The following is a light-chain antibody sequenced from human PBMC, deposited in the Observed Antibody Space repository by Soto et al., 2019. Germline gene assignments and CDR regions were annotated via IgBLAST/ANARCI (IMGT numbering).Light chain of an antibody. J-gene: IGKJ5*01. V-gene: IGKV3-11*01. CDR1: QSVSSY. Sequence: EIVLTQSPATLSLSPGETATLSCRASQSVSSYLAWYQQKPGQAPRLLIYDASTRATGIPARFSGSASGTDFTLTISSLEPEDFAVYYCQQRFNWPPITFGQGTRLEIK. CDR2: DAS. CDR3: QQRFNWPPIT.